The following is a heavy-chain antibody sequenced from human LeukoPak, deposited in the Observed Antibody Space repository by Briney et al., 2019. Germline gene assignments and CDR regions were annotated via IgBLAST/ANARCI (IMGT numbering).Heavy chain of an antibody. Sequence: GGSLRLSCAASGFTFSNYAMTWVRQAPGKGLEWVSGISASGGATYYADSVKGRFTISRDNSKNTLYLQMNSLRAEDTAVYYCAKGYSSAWFDYWGQGTLVTVSS. CDR3: AKGYSSAWFDY. CDR2: ISASGGAT. D-gene: IGHD6-19*01. V-gene: IGHV3-23*01. CDR1: GFTFSNYA. J-gene: IGHJ4*02.